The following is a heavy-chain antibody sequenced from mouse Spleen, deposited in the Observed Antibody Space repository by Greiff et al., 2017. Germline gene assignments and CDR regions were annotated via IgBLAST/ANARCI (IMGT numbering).Heavy chain of an antibody. J-gene: IGHJ1*03. D-gene: IGHD1-1*01. CDR3: ARPGTTVVAGFDV. Sequence: EVKLMESGGGLVKPGGSLKLSCAASGFTFSDYGMHWVRQAPEKGLEWFAYISSGSSTIYYADTVKGRFTISRDNAKNTLFLQMTNLRSEDTAMYYCARPGTTVVAGFDVWGTGTTVTVSS. CDR2: ISSGSSTI. V-gene: IGHV5-17*01. CDR1: GFTFSDYG.